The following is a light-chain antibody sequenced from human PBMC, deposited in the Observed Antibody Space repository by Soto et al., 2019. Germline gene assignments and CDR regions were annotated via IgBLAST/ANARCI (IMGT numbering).Light chain of an antibody. J-gene: IGKJ1*01. V-gene: IGKV3-15*01. CDR3: QQYKNWPRT. Sequence: EIVLTQSPATLSVSPGERVTLSCRASESVDINLAWYQQKPGQAPRLLIYGASTRATDMPGTFSGRGSGTEFTLTIGSLQSEDFAVYYCQQYKNWPRTFGQGTKVEIK. CDR2: GAS. CDR1: ESVDIN.